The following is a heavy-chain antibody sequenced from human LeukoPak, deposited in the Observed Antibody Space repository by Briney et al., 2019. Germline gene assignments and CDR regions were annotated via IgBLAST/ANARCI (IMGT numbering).Heavy chain of an antibody. J-gene: IGHJ6*04. CDR2: ISSSGSTI. D-gene: IGHD3-10*02. Sequence: GGSLRLSCAASGFTFSSYEMHWVRQAPGKGLEWVSYISSSGSTIYYADSVKGRFTISRDNAKNSLYLQMNSLRAEDTAVYYCAELGITMIGGVWGKGTTATISS. CDR1: GFTFSSYE. V-gene: IGHV3-48*03. CDR3: AELGITMIGGV.